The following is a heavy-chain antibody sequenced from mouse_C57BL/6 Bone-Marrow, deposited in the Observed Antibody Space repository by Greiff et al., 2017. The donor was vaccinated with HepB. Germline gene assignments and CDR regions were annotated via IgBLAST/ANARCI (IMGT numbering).Heavy chain of an antibody. CDR2: IDPSDSYT. Sequence: QVQLQQSGAELVKPGASVKLSCKASGYTFTSYWMQWVKQRPGQGLEWIGEIDPSDSYTNYNQKFKGKATLTVYTSSSTAYMQLSSLTSEDSAVYYCARDGNAWGQGTLVTVSA. J-gene: IGHJ3*02. CDR1: GYTFTSYW. CDR3: ARDGNA. D-gene: IGHD1-1*01. V-gene: IGHV1-50*01.